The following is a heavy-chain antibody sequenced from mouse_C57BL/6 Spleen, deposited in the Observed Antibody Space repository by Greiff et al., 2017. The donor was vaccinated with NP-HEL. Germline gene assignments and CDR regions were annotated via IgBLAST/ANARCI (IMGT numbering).Heavy chain of an antibody. Sequence: VQLQESGAELVRPGASVKLSCKASGYTFTDYYINWVKQRPGQGLEWIARIYPGSGNTYYNEKFKGKATLTAEKSSSTAYMQLSSLTSEDSAVYFCARDDARRFDYWGQGTTLTVSS. V-gene: IGHV1-76*01. J-gene: IGHJ2*01. CDR1: GYTFTDYY. D-gene: IGHD2-3*01. CDR2: IYPGSGNT. CDR3: ARDDARRFDY.